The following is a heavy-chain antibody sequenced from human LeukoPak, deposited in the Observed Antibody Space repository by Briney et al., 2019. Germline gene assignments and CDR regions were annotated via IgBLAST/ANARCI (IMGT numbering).Heavy chain of an antibody. CDR1: GGSISSYY. J-gene: IGHJ5*02. Sequence: SETLSLTCTVSGGSISSYYWSWIRQHPGKGLEWIGYIYYSGSTYYNPSLKSRVTISVDTSKNQFSLKLSSVTAADTAVYYCARGCVDYDFWSGYSTYNWFDPWGQGTLVTVSS. CDR3: ARGCVDYDFWSGYSTYNWFDP. D-gene: IGHD3-3*01. V-gene: IGHV4-59*06. CDR2: IYYSGST.